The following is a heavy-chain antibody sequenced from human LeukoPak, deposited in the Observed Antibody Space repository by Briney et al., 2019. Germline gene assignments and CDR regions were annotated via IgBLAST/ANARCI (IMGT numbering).Heavy chain of an antibody. CDR1: GFTFSSYW. V-gene: IGHV3-30*18. J-gene: IGHJ1*01. CDR2: ISYDGSNK. D-gene: IGHD3-10*01. CDR3: AKEGARYYYGSGRFFQH. Sequence: GGSLRLSCAASGFTFSSYWMNWARQAPGKGLEWVAVISYDGSNKYYADSVKGRFTISRDNSKNTLYLQMNSLRAEDTAVYYCAKEGARYYYGSGRFFQHWGQGTLVTVSS.